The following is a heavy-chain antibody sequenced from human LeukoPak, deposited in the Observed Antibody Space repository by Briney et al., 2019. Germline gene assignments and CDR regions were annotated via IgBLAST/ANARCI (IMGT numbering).Heavy chain of an antibody. J-gene: IGHJ6*02. Sequence: SETLSLTCAVYGGSFSGYYWSWIRQPPGKGLEWIGEINHSGSTNYNPSLKSRVTISVETSKNQFSLKLSSVTAADTAVYYCARLDILTGYYKYYYYYGMDVWGQGTTVTVSS. CDR3: ARLDILTGYYKYYYYYGMDV. D-gene: IGHD3-9*01. V-gene: IGHV4-34*01. CDR2: INHSGST. CDR1: GGSFSGYY.